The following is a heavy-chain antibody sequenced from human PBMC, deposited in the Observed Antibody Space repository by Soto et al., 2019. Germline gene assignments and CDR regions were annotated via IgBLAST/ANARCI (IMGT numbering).Heavy chain of an antibody. V-gene: IGHV3-30*04. D-gene: IGHD3-9*01. J-gene: IGHJ4*02. CDR1: GFTFSSYA. Sequence: SLRLSCAASGFTFSSYAMHWVRQAPGKGLEWVAVISYDGSNKYYADSVKGRFTISRDNSKNTLYLQMNSLRAEDTAVYYCARERTGYYFDYWGQGTLVTVSS. CDR2: ISYDGSNK. CDR3: ARERTGYYFDY.